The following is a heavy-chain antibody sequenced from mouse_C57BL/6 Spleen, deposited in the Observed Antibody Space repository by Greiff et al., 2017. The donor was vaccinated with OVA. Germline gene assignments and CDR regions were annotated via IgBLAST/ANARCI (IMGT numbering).Heavy chain of an antibody. CDR2: IDPSDSYT. D-gene: IGHD1-1*02. V-gene: IGHV1-69*01. CDR3: ARSGGKGGY. Sequence: QVQLQQPGAELVMPGASVKLSCKASGYTFTSYWMHWVKQRPGQGLEWIGEIDPSDSYTNYNQKFKGKSTLTVDKSSSTAYMQLSSLTSEDSAVYYCARSGGKGGYWGQGTTLTVSS. J-gene: IGHJ2*01. CDR1: GYTFTSYW.